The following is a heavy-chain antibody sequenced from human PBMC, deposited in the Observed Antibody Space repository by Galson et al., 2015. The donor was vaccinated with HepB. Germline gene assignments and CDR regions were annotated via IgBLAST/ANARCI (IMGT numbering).Heavy chain of an antibody. CDR3: ARITYGMDV. CDR2: IYYSGST. CDR1: GGSISSYY. V-gene: IGHV4-59*01. Sequence: ETLSLTCTVSGGSISSYYWSWIRQPPGKGLEWIGYIYYSGSTNYNPSLKSRVTISVDTSKNQFSLKLSSVTAADTAVYYCARITYGMDVWGQGTTVTVSS. D-gene: IGHD1-14*01. J-gene: IGHJ6*02.